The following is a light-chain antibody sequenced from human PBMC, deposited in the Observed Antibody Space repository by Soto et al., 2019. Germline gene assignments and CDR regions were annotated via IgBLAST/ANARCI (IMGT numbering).Light chain of an antibody. Sequence: EIVLTQSPGTLSLSPGERATLSCRASQSVSSSYLAWYQQKPGQAPRLLIYGASSMATGIPDRFSGSGSGTDFTLTISRLEPEDFAVYYCQQYGSSPSWTFGQGTKV. CDR3: QQYGSSPSWT. CDR2: GAS. J-gene: IGKJ1*01. CDR1: QSVSSSY. V-gene: IGKV3-20*01.